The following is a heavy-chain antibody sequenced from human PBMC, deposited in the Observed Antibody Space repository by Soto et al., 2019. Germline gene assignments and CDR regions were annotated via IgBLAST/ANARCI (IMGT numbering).Heavy chain of an antibody. V-gene: IGHV3-74*01. CDR2: INSDGSST. Sequence: GGSLRLSCAASGFTFSSYWMHWVRQAPGKGLVWVSRINSDGSSTSYADSVKGRFTISRDNAKNTLYLQMNSLRAEDTAVYYCARDPPPSDIVVVVAALDAFDIWGQGTMVTVS. CDR1: GFTFSSYW. J-gene: IGHJ3*02. CDR3: ARDPPPSDIVVVVAALDAFDI. D-gene: IGHD2-15*01.